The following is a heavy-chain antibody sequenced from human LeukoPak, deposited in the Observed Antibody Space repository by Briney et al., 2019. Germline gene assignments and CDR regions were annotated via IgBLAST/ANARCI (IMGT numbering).Heavy chain of an antibody. CDR1: GFTFSSYW. Sequence: GGSLRLSCAASGFTFSSYWIHWVRQAPGKGLVWVSRIDTDGSNTNYADSVKGRFTISRDNAQNTVYLQMNSLRSEDTAVYYCAKAPGLWFKYYFDYWGQGTLVTVSS. CDR3: AKAPGLWFKYYFDY. D-gene: IGHD3-10*01. V-gene: IGHV3-74*01. J-gene: IGHJ4*02. CDR2: IDTDGSNT.